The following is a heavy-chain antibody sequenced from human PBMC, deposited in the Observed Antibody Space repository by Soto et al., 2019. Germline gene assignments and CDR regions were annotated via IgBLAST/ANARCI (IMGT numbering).Heavy chain of an antibody. J-gene: IGHJ6*02. CDR2: INAGNGNT. V-gene: IGHV1-3*01. CDR1: GYTFTSYA. D-gene: IGHD4-17*01. CDR3: ARDSMLRSAKVYYYYYGMDV. Sequence: GASVKVSCKASGYTFTSYAMHWVRQAPGQRHEWMGWINAGNGNTKYSQKFQGRVTITRDTSASTAYMELSSLRSEDTAVYYCARDSMLRSAKVYYYYYGMDVWGQGTTVTVSS.